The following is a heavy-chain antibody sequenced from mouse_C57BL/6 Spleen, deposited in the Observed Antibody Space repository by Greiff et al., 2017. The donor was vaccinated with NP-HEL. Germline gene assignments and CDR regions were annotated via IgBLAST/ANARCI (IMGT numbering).Heavy chain of an antibody. CDR2: ISSGGSYT. J-gene: IGHJ3*01. CDR3: ARPDSSGPFAY. D-gene: IGHD3-2*02. V-gene: IGHV5-6*01. Sequence: VQLKESGGDLVKPGGSLKLSCAASGFTFSSYGMSWVRQTPDKRLEWVATISSGGSYTYYPDSVKGRFTISRDNAKNTLYLQMSSLKSEDTAMYYCARPDSSGPFAYWGQGTLVTVSA. CDR1: GFTFSSYG.